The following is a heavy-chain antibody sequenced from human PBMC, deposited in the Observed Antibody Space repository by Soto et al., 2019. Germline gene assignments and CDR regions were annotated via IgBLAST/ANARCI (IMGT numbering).Heavy chain of an antibody. D-gene: IGHD3-16*01. V-gene: IGHV3-30-3*01. CDR1: GFTFNNYA. Sequence: QVQLVESGGGVVQPGRSLRLSCAASGFTFNNYAMYWVRQAPGKGLEWMAVISDDGINTYYADSVKGRFTISRDNSKNTLYLQMNSLRAEDTAVYYCARGMITFGGYWGQGTLVTVSS. J-gene: IGHJ4*02. CDR3: ARGMITFGGY. CDR2: ISDDGINT.